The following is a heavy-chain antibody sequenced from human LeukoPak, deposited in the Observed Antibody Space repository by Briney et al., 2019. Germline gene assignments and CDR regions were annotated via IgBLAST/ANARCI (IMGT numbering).Heavy chain of an antibody. Sequence: PSETLSLTCAVYGGSFSGYYWSWIRQPPGKGLEWIGEINHSGSTNYNPSLKSRVTISVGTSKNQFSLKLSSVTAADTAVYYCARRKGIVGATFDYWGQGTLVTVSS. CDR1: GGSFSGYY. CDR3: ARRKGIVGATFDY. J-gene: IGHJ4*02. D-gene: IGHD1-26*01. V-gene: IGHV4-34*01. CDR2: INHSGST.